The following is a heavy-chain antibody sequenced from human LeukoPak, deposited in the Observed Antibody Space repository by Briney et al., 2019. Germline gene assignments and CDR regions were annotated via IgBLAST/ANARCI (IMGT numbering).Heavy chain of an antibody. CDR1: GFTFSSYS. CDR2: ISSSSSTV. CDR3: ARDLGYCSSTSCYRWFDP. D-gene: IGHD2-2*01. V-gene: IGHV3-48*04. Sequence: GGSLRLSCAASGFTFSSYSMNWVRQAPGKGLEWVSYISSSSSTVYYADSVKGRFTISRENAKKSLYLQMNSLRAEDTAVYYCARDLGYCSSTSCYRWFDPWGQGTLVTVSS. J-gene: IGHJ5*02.